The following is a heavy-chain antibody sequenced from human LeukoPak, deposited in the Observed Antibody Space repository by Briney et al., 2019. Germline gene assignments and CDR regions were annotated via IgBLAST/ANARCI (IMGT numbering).Heavy chain of an antibody. CDR3: ARVDWELLDGDFDY. CDR2: MSSSLSTI. D-gene: IGHD1-26*01. CDR1: GITFSSYS. J-gene: IGHJ4*02. V-gene: IGHV3-48*04. Sequence: GSPRPSCAASGITFSSYSMTLGRQASGKGLEWISYMSSSLSTIYYADSVKGRFTISRDNAKNTLYLQMNSLRAGDTAVYYCARVDWELLDGDFDYWGQGTLVTVSS.